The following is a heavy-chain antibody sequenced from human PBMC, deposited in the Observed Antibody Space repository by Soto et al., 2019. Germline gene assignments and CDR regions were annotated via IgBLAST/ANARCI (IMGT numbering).Heavy chain of an antibody. CDR1: GYTFTGHY. Sequence: ASVKVSCKASGYTFTGHYIHWARQAPEQGPEWMGEIGPESGATRYAQRFQGRVTMTRDMSITTVYMELNNLSPDDTAVYYCGRGRSGQIVVFYWGQGTPVTVSS. CDR3: GRGRSGQIVVFY. V-gene: IGHV1-2*02. D-gene: IGHD1-26*01. J-gene: IGHJ4*02. CDR2: IGPESGAT.